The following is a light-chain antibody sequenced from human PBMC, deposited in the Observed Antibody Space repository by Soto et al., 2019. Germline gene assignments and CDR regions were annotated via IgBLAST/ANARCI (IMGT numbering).Light chain of an antibody. CDR3: QQRKTLPFT. CDR2: EAS. V-gene: IGKV1-9*01. J-gene: IGKJ5*01. CDR1: HDISTY. Sequence: DIQLTQSPSLLSASVGDRVTITCRASHDISTYLAWYQQKPGKAPKLMIYEASTLQSGVQSRFSGSGSGTEFTLTISGLLPEVFATYHCQQRKTLPFTFGQGTRLEIK.